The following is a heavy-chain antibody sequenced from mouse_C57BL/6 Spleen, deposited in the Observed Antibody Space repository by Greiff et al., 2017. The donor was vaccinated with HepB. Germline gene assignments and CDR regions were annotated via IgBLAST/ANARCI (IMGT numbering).Heavy chain of an antibody. D-gene: IGHD1-1*01. CDR3: ARVHYYGSSYGGYFDV. CDR2: IYPGDGDT. Sequence: VQLQQSGPELVKPGASVKISCKASGYAFSSSWMNWVKQRPGKGLEWIGRIYPGDGDTNYNGKFKGKATLTADESSSTAYMQLSSLTSEDSAVYFCARVHYYGSSYGGYFDVWGTGTTVTVSS. J-gene: IGHJ1*03. CDR1: GYAFSSSW. V-gene: IGHV1-82*01.